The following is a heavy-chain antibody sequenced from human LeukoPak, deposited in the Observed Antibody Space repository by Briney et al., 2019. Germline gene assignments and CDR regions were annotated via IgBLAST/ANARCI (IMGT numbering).Heavy chain of an antibody. V-gene: IGHV3-9*01. CDR1: GFTFDDYA. D-gene: IGHD5-12*01. Sequence: GGSLRLSCAASGFTFDDYAMHWVRQAPGKGLEWVSGISWNSGSIGYADSVKGRFTISRDNAKNTLYLQMNSLRAEDTAVYYCARVGCSGCKYGAFDIWGQGTMVTVSS. CDR3: ARVGCSGCKYGAFDI. CDR2: ISWNSGSI. J-gene: IGHJ3*02.